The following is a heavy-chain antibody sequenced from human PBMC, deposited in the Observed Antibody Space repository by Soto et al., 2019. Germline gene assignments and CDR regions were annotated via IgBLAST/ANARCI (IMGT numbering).Heavy chain of an antibody. J-gene: IGHJ6*02. D-gene: IGHD3-10*01. CDR1: GFTFDDYT. CDR3: AKDAARPGSVYYYGMDV. CDR2: ISWDGGST. Sequence: GGSLRLSCAASGFTFDDYTMHWVRQAPGKGLEWVSLISWDGGSTYYADSVKGRFTISRDNSKNSLYLQMNSLRTEDTALYYCAKDAARPGSVYYYGMDVWGQGTRVTVSS. V-gene: IGHV3-43*01.